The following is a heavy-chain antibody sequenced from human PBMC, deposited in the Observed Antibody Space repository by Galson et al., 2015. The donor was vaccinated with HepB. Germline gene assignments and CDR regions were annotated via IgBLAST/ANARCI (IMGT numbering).Heavy chain of an antibody. CDR2: INTNTGNP. D-gene: IGHD3-22*01. CDR3: AREVSSGYYWGSIYSYYGMDV. V-gene: IGHV7-4-1*02. J-gene: IGHJ6*02. CDR1: GHTFTNYA. Sequence: SVKVSCKASGHTFTNYAMNWVRQAPGQGLEWMGWINTNTGNPTYAQGFTGRFVFSLDTSVSTAYLQISSLKAEDTAVYYCAREVSSGYYWGSIYSYYGMDVWGQGTTVPVSS.